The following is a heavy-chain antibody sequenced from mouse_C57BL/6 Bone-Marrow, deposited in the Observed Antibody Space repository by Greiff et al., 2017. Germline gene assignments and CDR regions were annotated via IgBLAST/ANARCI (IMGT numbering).Heavy chain of an antibody. D-gene: IGHD1-1*02. Sequence: VQLQQSGPGLVQPSQSLSITCTVSGFSLTSYGVHWVRQSPGKGLEWLGVIWREGSTDYNAAFMSRLSTTKDNSKSQVCFKMNSLHADDSAIYYCAKGTMADVWGTGTTVTVSS. V-gene: IGHV2-5*01. CDR1: GFSLTSYG. J-gene: IGHJ1*03. CDR2: IWREGST. CDR3: AKGTMADV.